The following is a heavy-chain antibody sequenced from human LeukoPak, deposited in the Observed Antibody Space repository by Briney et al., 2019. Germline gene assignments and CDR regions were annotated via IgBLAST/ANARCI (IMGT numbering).Heavy chain of an antibody. J-gene: IGHJ6*03. CDR3: AREVPSYSGSYYPYYYYYMDV. D-gene: IGHD1-26*01. V-gene: IGHV4-59*01. Sequence: SETLSLTCTVSGGSISSYYWSWIRQPPGKGLEWIGYIYYSGSINYNPSLKSRVTISVDTSKNQFSLKLSSVTAADTAVYYCAREVPSYSGSYYPYYYYYMDVWGKGTTVTVSS. CDR2: IYYSGSI. CDR1: GGSISSYY.